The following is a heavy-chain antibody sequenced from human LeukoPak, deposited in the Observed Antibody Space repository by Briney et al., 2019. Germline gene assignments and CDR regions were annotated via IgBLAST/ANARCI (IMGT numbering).Heavy chain of an antibody. CDR2: IRYDGSNK. D-gene: IGHD5-24*01. J-gene: IGHJ6*02. CDR3: ASEEMATINHYGMGV. V-gene: IGHV3-30*02. Sequence: GGSLRLSCAASGFTFSSYGMHWVRQAPGKGLEWVAFIRYDGSNKYYADSVKGRFTISRDNSKNTLYLQMNSLRAEDTAVYYCASEEMATINHYGMGVWGQGTTVTVSS. CDR1: GFTFSSYG.